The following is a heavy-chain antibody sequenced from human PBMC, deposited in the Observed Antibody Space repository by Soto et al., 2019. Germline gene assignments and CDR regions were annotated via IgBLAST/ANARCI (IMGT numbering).Heavy chain of an antibody. CDR3: AGWGGHDYHY. J-gene: IGHJ4*02. V-gene: IGHV3-7*03. Sequence: EVQLVQSGGGLVQPGGSLRLSCVGSGFTFTDFYMNWVRQAPGKGLEWVANIRTDGTETNYAESVTGRFTTSRDNAKNSRFLQMDSLGSDDPALYYGAGWGGHDYHYWGQGILVTVSS. D-gene: IGHD4-17*01. CDR2: IRTDGTET. CDR1: GFTFTDFY.